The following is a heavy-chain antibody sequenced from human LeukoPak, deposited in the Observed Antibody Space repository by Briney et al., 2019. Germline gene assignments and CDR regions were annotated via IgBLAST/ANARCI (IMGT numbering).Heavy chain of an antibody. Sequence: GASVKVSCKASGYTFTGYYMHWVRQAPGQGLEWMGWINPNSGGTNYAQKFQGRVTMTRDTSISTAYMALSRLRSDDTAVYYCARARETVDTAMVVASDYYYMDVWGKGTTVAVSS. CDR1: GYTFTGYY. CDR3: ARARETVDTAMVVASDYYYMDV. J-gene: IGHJ6*03. CDR2: INPNSGGT. V-gene: IGHV1-2*02. D-gene: IGHD5-18*01.